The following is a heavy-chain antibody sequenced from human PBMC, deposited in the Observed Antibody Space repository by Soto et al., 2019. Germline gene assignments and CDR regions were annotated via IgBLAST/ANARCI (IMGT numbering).Heavy chain of an antibody. D-gene: IGHD1-1*01. CDR1: GGSIRSSSHY. CDR3: AREIRNQSGDSRFGYFDV. J-gene: IGHJ2*01. V-gene: IGHV4-31*03. Sequence: QVQLQESGPGLVEPSQTLSLTCTVSGGSIRSSSHYWRWLRQHPGTGLEWIGFIYFSGSSFYNPSLKSRVTISLDPSRNQFSLKLTSVTAADSAMYFCAREIRNQSGDSRFGYFDVWGRGTPVAVSS. CDR2: IYFSGSS.